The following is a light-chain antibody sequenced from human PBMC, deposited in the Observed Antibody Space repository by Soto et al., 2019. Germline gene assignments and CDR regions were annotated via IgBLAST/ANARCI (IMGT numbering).Light chain of an antibody. CDR1: RSDVGSYNL. CDR2: EAT. V-gene: IGLV2-23*01. CDR3: CSYAGRSILYV. J-gene: IGLJ1*01. Sequence: QSVLTQPASVSGSPVQSITISCTGTRSDVGSYNLVSWYQQYPGKAPQLIIYEATKRPSGVPNRFSGSKFDNTASLTISELQAEDEADYYCCSYAGRSILYVFGTGTKVTVL.